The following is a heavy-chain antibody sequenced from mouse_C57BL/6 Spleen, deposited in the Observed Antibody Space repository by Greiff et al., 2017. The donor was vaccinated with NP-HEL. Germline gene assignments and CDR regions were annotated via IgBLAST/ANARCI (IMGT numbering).Heavy chain of an antibody. CDR3: TRREYSNYGFDY. D-gene: IGHD2-5*01. J-gene: IGHJ2*01. Sequence: QVQLKESGAELARPGASVKLSCKASGYTFTSYGISWVKQRTGQGLEWIGEIYPRSGNTYYNEKFKGKATLTADKSSSTAYMELRSLTSEDSAVYFCTRREYSNYGFDYWGQGTTLTVSS. CDR2: IYPRSGNT. V-gene: IGHV1-81*01. CDR1: GYTFTSYG.